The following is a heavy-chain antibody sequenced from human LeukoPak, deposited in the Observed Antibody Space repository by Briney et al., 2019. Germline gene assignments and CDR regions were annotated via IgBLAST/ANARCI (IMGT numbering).Heavy chain of an antibody. D-gene: IGHD3-16*02. CDR2: INPNSGGT. J-gene: IGHJ4*02. CDR1: GYTFTGYY. Sequence: GASVKVSCKASGYTFTGYYMHWVRQAPGQGLEWMGRINPNSGGTNYAQKFQGWVTMTRDTSISTAYMELSRLRSDDTAVYYCARGLSRGYDYVWGSYREGYFDYWGQGTLVTVSS. V-gene: IGHV1-2*04. CDR3: ARGLSRGYDYVWGSYREGYFDY.